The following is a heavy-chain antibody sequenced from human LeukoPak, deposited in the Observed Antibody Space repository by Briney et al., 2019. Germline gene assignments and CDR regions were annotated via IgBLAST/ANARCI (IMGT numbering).Heavy chain of an antibody. J-gene: IGHJ4*02. CDR3: ANTHCDSSPIVWNF. V-gene: IGHV3-23*01. CDR2: LSDAGVRI. Sequence: GGSLRLSCTASGFNFGNYGMSWVRQAPGKGLEWVSGLSDAGVRIFYADSVRGRFTVSRDNSKNTLYLQTDSLRAEDTAVYYCANTHCDSSPIVWNFWGQGTLVTVSS. CDR1: GFNFGNYG. D-gene: IGHD6-6*01.